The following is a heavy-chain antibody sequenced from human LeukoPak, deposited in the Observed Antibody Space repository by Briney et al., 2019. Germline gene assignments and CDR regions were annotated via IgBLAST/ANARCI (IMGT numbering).Heavy chain of an antibody. J-gene: IGHJ4*02. D-gene: IGHD3-10*01. CDR3: ARVVYSGSWGYFDY. CDR1: GGSISSYY. CDR2: IYYSGST. Sequence: SETLSLTCTLSGGSISSYYWTWIRQPPGKGREWIGYIYYSGSTNYNPSLKSRVTMSVDTSKTQFSLKLSSVTAADTAVYYCARVVYSGSWGYFDYWGQGTLVTVSS. V-gene: IGHV4-59*12.